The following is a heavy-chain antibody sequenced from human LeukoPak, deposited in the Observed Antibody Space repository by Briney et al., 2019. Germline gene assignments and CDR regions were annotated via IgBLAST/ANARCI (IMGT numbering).Heavy chain of an antibody. CDR3: AQDLSYIGLDN. J-gene: IGHJ4*02. Sequence: GGSLRLSCAASGFTVSSNYMSWVRQAPGKGLEWVSAFSASGSTYYADSVKGRFTVSRDNSENMLYLQMNSLRAEGTAVYYCAQDLSYIGLDNWGQGTLVTVSS. D-gene: IGHD2-15*01. CDR1: GFTVSSNY. V-gene: IGHV3-53*01. CDR2: FSASGST.